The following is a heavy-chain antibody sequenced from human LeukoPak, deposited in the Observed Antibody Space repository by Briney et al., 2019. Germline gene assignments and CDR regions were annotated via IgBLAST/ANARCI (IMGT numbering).Heavy chain of an antibody. CDR1: GVTLSDAW. J-gene: IGHJ4*02. Sequence: HPGGSLRLSCIVSGVTLSDAWMTWVRQAPGKGLEWVAVIWYDGSDKYYADSVKGRFTISRDNSKNILYLQMNRLRAEDTAVYYCARALSSGWSLGGAGYWGQGALVTVSS. CDR3: ARALSSGWSLGGAGY. CDR2: IWYDGSDK. D-gene: IGHD6-19*01. V-gene: IGHV3-33*08.